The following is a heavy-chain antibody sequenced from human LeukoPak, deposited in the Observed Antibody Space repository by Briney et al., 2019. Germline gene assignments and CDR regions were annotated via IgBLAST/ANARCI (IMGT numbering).Heavy chain of an antibody. J-gene: IGHJ4*02. D-gene: IGHD6-19*01. V-gene: IGHV3-53*01. CDR2: IYSGGST. CDR3: ARDNTGWALDY. CDR1: GFTVSSNY. Sequence: GGSLRLSCAASGFTVSSNYMSWVRQAPGKGLEWVSVIYSGGSTYYADSVKGRFTISRDNSKNTLCLQMNSLRAEDTAVYYCARDNTGWALDYWGQGTLVTVSS.